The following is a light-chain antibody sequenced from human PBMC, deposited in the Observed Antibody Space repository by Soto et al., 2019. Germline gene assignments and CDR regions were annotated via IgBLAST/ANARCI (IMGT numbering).Light chain of an antibody. CDR3: QQYHIYPLT. CDR2: DAS. CDR1: QSIITW. V-gene: IGKV1-5*01. Sequence: DIQMTQSPSTLPASVGDRVTITCRASQSIITWLAWFQQAPGKAPKILISDASSLKSGVPSRFSGSGXGTEFTLTISSLQPDDFXTXXCQQYHIYPLTFGGGTKVEI. J-gene: IGKJ4*01.